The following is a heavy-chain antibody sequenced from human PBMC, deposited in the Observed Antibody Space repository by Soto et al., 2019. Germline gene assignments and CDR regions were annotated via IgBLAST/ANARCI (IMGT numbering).Heavy chain of an antibody. CDR1: GFTFSGSA. V-gene: IGHV3-73*01. CDR2: IRSKANSYAT. CDR3: TRQYCSSTSCLLDY. J-gene: IGHJ4*02. D-gene: IGHD2-2*01. Sequence: VQLVESGGGLVQPGGSLKLSCAASGFTFSGSAMHWVRQASGKGLEWVGRIRSKANSYATAYAASVKGRFTISRDDSKNTAYLQMNSLKTEDTAVYYCTRQYCSSTSCLLDYWGQGTLVTVSS.